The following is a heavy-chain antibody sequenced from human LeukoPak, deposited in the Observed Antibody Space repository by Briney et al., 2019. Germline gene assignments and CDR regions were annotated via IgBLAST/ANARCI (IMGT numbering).Heavy chain of an antibody. J-gene: IGHJ5*02. D-gene: IGHD6-6*01. CDR2: IYTSGST. Sequence: PSETLSLTCTVSGGSISSYYWSWIRQPAGKGLEWIGRIYTSGSTNYNPSLKSRVTMSVDTSKDQFSLKLSSVTAADTAVYYCARDNPFSSSSSPSWGQGTLVTVSS. CDR3: ARDNPFSSSSSPS. V-gene: IGHV4-4*07. CDR1: GGSISSYY.